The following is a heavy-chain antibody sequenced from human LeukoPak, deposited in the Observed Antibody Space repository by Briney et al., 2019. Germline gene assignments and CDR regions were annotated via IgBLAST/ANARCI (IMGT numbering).Heavy chain of an antibody. CDR3: AKGSYYDSSGSFYFDY. CDR1: GFTFSSFA. Sequence: GGSLRLSCAASGFTFSSFALSWVRQAPGKGLEWVSGISGSGDNTYYADSVKGRFTISRDNSKNTLYVQVNSLGTEDTAAYYCAKGSYYDSSGSFYFDYWGQGTLVTVSS. CDR2: ISGSGDNT. V-gene: IGHV3-23*01. D-gene: IGHD3-22*01. J-gene: IGHJ4*02.